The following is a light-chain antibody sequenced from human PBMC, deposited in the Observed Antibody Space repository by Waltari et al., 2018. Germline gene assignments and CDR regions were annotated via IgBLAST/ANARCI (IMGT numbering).Light chain of an antibody. CDR1: TRDVGRYNY. CDR3: SSYAGNNNFV. V-gene: IGLV2-14*01. CDR2: EVT. J-gene: IGLJ1*01. Sequence: QSALTQPASVSGSPGQSITISCTGTTRDVGRYNYVAWYQCHPGKAPELIIYEVTNRPSGVSDRFSGSKSGNTASLSISGLQPEDEADYYCSSYAGNNNFVFGTGTKVTAL.